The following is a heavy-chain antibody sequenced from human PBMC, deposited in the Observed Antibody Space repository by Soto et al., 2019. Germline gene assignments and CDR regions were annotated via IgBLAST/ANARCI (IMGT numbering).Heavy chain of an antibody. D-gene: IGHD3-22*01. J-gene: IGHJ4*02. Sequence: GSLSLSCAASGFTFSDYYMSCIRQAPGKGLEWVSYISSSSSYTNYADCVKGRFTISRDNAKNSLYLQMNSLRAEDTAVYYCARSYYDSSGYLYYWGQGTLVTVSS. CDR3: ARSYYDSSGYLYY. CDR2: ISSSSSYT. CDR1: GFTFSDYY. V-gene: IGHV3-11*06.